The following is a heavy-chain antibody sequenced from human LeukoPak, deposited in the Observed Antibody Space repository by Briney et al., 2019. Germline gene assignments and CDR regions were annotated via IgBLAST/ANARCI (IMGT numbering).Heavy chain of an antibody. Sequence: ASVTVSCKASGYTFTSYYMHWVRQAPGQGHEWMGIINPSGGSTSYAQKFQGRVTMTRDTSTSTVYMELSSLRSEDTAVYYCARDARTSYDSSGYYFDYWGQGTPVTVSS. J-gene: IGHJ4*02. CDR1: GYTFTSYY. CDR2: INPSGGST. V-gene: IGHV1-46*01. CDR3: ARDARTSYDSSGYYFDY. D-gene: IGHD3-22*01.